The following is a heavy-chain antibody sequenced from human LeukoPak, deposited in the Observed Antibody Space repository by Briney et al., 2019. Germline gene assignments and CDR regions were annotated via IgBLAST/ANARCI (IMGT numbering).Heavy chain of an antibody. CDR1: GGSLIGSY. D-gene: IGHD3-22*01. CDR2: IYNTVDV. J-gene: IGHJ4*02. CDR3: ARSRYYDSTGYNPTYYFDS. V-gene: IGHV4-59*01. Sequence: SETLSLTCTVSGGSLIGSYWTWIRQSPGKSLEYIGYIYNTVDVNYSPSLKSRVTISIDMPGNQFSLRLNSVTAADTALYYCARSRYYDSTGYNPTYYFDSWGQGALVTVPS.